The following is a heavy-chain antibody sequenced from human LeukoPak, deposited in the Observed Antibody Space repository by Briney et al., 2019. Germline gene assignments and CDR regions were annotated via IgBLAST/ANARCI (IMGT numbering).Heavy chain of an antibody. Sequence: ASVKVSCKASGGTFSSYAISWVRQAPGHGLEWMGRIIPIFGTANYAQKFQGRVTITTDESTSTAYMELSSLRSEDTAVYYCARGGDYYDSSGYPVPFDYWGQGTLVTVSS. CDR3: ARGGDYYDSSGYPVPFDY. CDR1: GGTFSSYA. V-gene: IGHV1-69*05. D-gene: IGHD3-22*01. J-gene: IGHJ4*02. CDR2: IIPIFGTA.